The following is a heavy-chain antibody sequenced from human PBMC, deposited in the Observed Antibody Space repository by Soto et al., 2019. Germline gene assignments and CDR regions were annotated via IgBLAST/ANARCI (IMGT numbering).Heavy chain of an antibody. Sequence: AETLALTCTVSGASISGFYWSWIRKSAGKGLEWIGRIYATGTTDYNPSLKSRVMMSVDTSKKQFSLKLRSVTAADTAVYYCVRDGTKTLRDWFDPWGQGISVTVSS. CDR1: GASISGFY. V-gene: IGHV4-4*07. J-gene: IGHJ5*02. CDR2: IYATGTT. CDR3: VRDGTKTLRDWFDP. D-gene: IGHD1-1*01.